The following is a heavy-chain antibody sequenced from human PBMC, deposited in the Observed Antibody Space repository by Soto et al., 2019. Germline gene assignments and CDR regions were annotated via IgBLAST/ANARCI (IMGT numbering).Heavy chain of an antibody. CDR2: INPHGGST. J-gene: IGHJ5*02. V-gene: IGHV1-46*01. Sequence: QLVQSGGEVKQPGASVKVSCKAPRDTFTSYYINWVRQAPGQGLEWMGVINPHGGSTAYAQKFKGRVTLTRDTSASTVYIEVRSLTSEDTAMYYCARSSGGNFGIIIEGTNWFAPLCQVTLVTVSS. CDR1: RDTFTSYY. D-gene: IGHD1-26*01. CDR3: ARSSGGNFGIIIEGTNWFAP.